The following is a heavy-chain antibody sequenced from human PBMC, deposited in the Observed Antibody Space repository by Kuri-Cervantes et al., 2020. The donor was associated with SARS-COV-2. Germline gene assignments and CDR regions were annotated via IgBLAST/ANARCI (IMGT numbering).Heavy chain of an antibody. D-gene: IGHD1-14*01. V-gene: IGHV3-21*04. J-gene: IGHJ4*02. CDR2: ISSSSSYI. Sequence: GGSLRLSCAASGFTFSSYAMHWVRQAPGKGLEWVSSISSSSSYIYYADSVKGRFTISRDNSKNTLYLQMNSLRAEDTAVYYCARTDLMLTAPDYWGQGTLVTVSS. CDR3: ARTDLMLTAPDY. CDR1: GFTFSSYA.